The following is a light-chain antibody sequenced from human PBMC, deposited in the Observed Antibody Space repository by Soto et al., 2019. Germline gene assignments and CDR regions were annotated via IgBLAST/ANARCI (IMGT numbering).Light chain of an antibody. V-gene: IGKV3-20*01. CDR2: GIS. J-gene: IGKJ1*01. CDR1: QSVTSNY. Sequence: EVVMTQSPATLSVSPGERATLSCRASQSVTSNYLAWYQQKPGQAPRLLIYGISNRATGVPDRFSGSGSGTDFTLTISRLEPEDFAVYYCQQYTDWPLTFGPGTKVEVK. CDR3: QQYTDWPLT.